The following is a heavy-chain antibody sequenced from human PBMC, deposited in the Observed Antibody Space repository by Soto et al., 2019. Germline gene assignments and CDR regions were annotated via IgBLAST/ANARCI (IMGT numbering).Heavy chain of an antibody. D-gene: IGHD1-20*01. Sequence: SETLSLTCSVSGVSITNYYWTWIRHSPGKGLXXXGXFXHXXXXXXNPSLRSRVTISLDTSKNQVSLRLRSVTAADTAVYYCAREQYNWKLWGQGTLVTSPQ. CDR2: FXHXXXX. J-gene: IGHJ4*02. CDR1: GVSITNYY. V-gene: IGHV4-59*01. CDR3: AREQYNWKL.